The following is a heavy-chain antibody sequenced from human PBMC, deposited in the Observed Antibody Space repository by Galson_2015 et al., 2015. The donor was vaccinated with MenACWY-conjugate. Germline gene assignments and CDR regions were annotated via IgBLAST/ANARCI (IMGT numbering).Heavy chain of an antibody. CDR1: GFTFGDYA. D-gene: IGHD5-18*01. J-gene: IGHJ4*02. CDR3: ARDIGYGYIYFDY. CDR2: ISSSSSYI. V-gene: IGHV3-21*01. Sequence: LRLSCAASGFTFGDYALSWFRQAPGKGLEWVSSISSSSSYIYYADSVKGRFTISRDNAKNSLYLQMNSLRAEDTAVYYCARDIGYGYIYFDYWGQGTLVTVSS.